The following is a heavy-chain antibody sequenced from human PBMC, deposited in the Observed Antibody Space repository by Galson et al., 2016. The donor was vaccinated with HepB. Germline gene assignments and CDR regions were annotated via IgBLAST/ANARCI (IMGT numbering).Heavy chain of an antibody. CDR2: IYYTGHT. D-gene: IGHD1-14*01. CDR3: ATTRLLDN. CDR1: GDSISSGDYY. Sequence: TLSLTCTVSGDSISSGDYYWSWIRQPPGRGLEWIGYIYYTGHTYYNPSLKSRVIMSVDTSKNQFSLKLSSVTAADTAMYYCATTRLLDNWGQGLLVTVSS. V-gene: IGHV4-30-4*01. J-gene: IGHJ4*02.